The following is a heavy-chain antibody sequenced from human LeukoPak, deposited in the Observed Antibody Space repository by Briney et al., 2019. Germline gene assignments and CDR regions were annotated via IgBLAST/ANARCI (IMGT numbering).Heavy chain of an antibody. V-gene: IGHV4-39*01. CDR1: GGSISSYY. CDR2: IYYSGST. CDR3: ARQTFGDLYFDS. Sequence: SETLSLTCTVSGGSISSYYWGWIRQPPGKGREWIGSIYYSGSTYYNPSLKSRVTISVDTSKNQFSLKLSSVTAADTAVYYCARQTFGDLYFDSWGQGTLVIVSS. D-gene: IGHD3-10*01. J-gene: IGHJ4*02.